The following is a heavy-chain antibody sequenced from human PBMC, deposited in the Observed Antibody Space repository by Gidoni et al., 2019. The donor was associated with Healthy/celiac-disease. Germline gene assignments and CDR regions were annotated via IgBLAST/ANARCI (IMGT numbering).Heavy chain of an antibody. CDR1: GGSISSGGYY. D-gene: IGHD3-9*01. J-gene: IGHJ3*02. Sequence: QVQLQESGPGLVKPSQTLSLTCTVSGGSISSGGYYWSWIRQHPGKGLEWIGYLYYSGSTYYNPSLKSRVTISVDTSKNQFSLKLSSVTAADTAVYYCARDATRTYYDILTGRPSAFDIWGQGTMVTVSS. V-gene: IGHV4-31*03. CDR2: LYYSGST. CDR3: ARDATRTYYDILTGRPSAFDI.